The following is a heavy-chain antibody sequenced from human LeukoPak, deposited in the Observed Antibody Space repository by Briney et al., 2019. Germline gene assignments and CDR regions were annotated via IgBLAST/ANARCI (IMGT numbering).Heavy chain of an antibody. CDR3: ARLREIPVFGVVTKSTSYFDY. J-gene: IGHJ4*02. V-gene: IGHV3-53*01. CDR2: IYSGGST. D-gene: IGHD3-3*01. CDR1: GFTVSSNY. Sequence: PGGSLRLSCAASGFTVSSNYMSWVRQAPGKGLEWVSVIYSGGSTYYADSVKGRFTISRDNSKNTLYLQMNSLRAEDTAVCYCARLREIPVFGVVTKSTSYFDYWGQGTLVTVSS.